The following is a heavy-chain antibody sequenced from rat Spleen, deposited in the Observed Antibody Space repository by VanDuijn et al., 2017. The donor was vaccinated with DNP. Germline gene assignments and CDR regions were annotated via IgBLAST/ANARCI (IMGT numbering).Heavy chain of an antibody. CDR3: ARTSGFDY. V-gene: IGHV3-1*01. CDR2: ISYSGIT. D-gene: IGHD1-4*01. Sequence: EVQLQESGPGLVKPSQSLSLTCSVTGYSITSNYWAWIRKFPGNKMEWMGYISYSGITGFNPSLKSRISITRDTSKNQFFLQLNSVTTEDTATYYCARTSGFDYWGQGVMVTVSS. J-gene: IGHJ2*01. CDR1: GYSITSNY.